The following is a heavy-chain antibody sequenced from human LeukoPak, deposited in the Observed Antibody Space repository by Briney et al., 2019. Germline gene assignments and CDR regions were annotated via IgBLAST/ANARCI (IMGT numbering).Heavy chain of an antibody. V-gene: IGHV1-2*02. CDR1: GYTFTGYY. J-gene: IGHJ4*02. Sequence: ASVKVSCKASGYTFTGYYMHWVRQAPGQRLEWMGWINHNSVGTNYAQKFQGRVTPTRDTSISTAYMELSRLRSDDTAVYYCARDRAVRVPTSCGYWGQGTLVTVSS. CDR2: INHNSVGT. CDR3: ARDRAVRVPTSCGY. D-gene: IGHD3-10*01.